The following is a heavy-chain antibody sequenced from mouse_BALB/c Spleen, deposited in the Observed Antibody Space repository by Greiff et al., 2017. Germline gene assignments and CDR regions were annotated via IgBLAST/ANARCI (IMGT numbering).Heavy chain of an antibody. V-gene: IGHV5-6-2*01. CDR3: SRQDYGNLFDY. J-gene: IGHJ2*01. CDR1: GYTFSSYY. Sequence: VQLMESGGGLVKLGGSLKLSCPASGYTFSSYYMSWVRQTPEKRLELVAAINSNGGSTYYPYTVKGRFTISRDNAKNTLYLQMSSLTSEDTALYYYSRQDYGNLFDYWGRGTTLTVSS. D-gene: IGHD2-1*01. CDR2: INSNGGST.